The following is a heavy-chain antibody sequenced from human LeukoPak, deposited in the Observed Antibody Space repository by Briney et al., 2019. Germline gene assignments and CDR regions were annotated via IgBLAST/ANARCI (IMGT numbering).Heavy chain of an antibody. V-gene: IGHV4-39*07. CDR1: GGSIRSSYYY. J-gene: IGHJ4*02. D-gene: IGHD6-13*01. CDR2: IYDSGST. Sequence: SETLSLTCTVSGGSIRSSYYYWGWIRQPPGKGLEWIGSIYDSGSTYYNPSLKSRVTISVDTSKNQFSLKLSSVTAADTAIYYCARGSTGYSSTWYNYWGQGTLVTVSS. CDR3: ARGSTGYSSTWYNY.